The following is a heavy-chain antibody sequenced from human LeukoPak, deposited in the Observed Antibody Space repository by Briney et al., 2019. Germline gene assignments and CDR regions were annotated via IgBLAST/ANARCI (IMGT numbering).Heavy chain of an antibody. D-gene: IGHD3-16*01. CDR2: IIPIFGTA. V-gene: IGHV1-69*13. CDR1: GGTFSSYA. CDR3: ARDQYYDSKGWFDP. Sequence: ASVKVSCKASGGTFSSYAISWVRQAPGQGLEWMGGIIPIFGTANYAQKFQGRVTITADESTSTVYMELRSLRSDDTAVYYCARDQYYDSKGWFDPWGQGTLVTVYS. J-gene: IGHJ5*02.